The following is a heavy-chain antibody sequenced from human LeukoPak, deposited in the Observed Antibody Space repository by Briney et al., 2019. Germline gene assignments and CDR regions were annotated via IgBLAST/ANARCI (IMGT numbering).Heavy chain of an antibody. CDR1: GFSFSTYE. D-gene: IGHD3-9*01. CDR2: ISSSGSSI. CDR3: ARTLTFDY. Sequence: GGSLRLSCAASGFSFSTYEMNWVCQAPGKGLEWVSFISSSGSSIHYADSVKGRFTISRDNAKNSLYLQMNSLRAEDTAVYYCARTLTFDYWGQGTLVTVSS. J-gene: IGHJ4*02. V-gene: IGHV3-48*03.